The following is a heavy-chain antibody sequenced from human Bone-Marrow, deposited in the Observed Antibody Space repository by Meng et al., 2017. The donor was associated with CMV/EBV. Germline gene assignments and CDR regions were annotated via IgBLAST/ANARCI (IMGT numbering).Heavy chain of an antibody. CDR2: ISSSSTI. CDR3: ARERDGYPNDY. J-gene: IGHJ4*02. CDR1: GFTFSSYS. D-gene: IGHD5-24*01. Sequence: GESLKISCAASGFTFSSYSMNWVRQAPGKGLEWVSYISSSSTIYYADSVKGRFTISRDNAKNSLYLQMNSLRAEDTAVYYCARERDGYPNDYWGQGTLVTVSS. V-gene: IGHV3-48*04.